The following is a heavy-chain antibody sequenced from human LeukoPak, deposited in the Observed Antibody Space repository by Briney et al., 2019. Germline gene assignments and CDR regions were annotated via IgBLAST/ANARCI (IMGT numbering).Heavy chain of an antibody. J-gene: IGHJ6*03. CDR1: GFTFSSYG. Sequence: GTLRLSCAASGFTFSSYGMNWVRQPPGKGLEWIGSIYYSGSTYYNPSLKSRVTISVDTSKNQFSLKLSSVTAADTAVYYCARVRSYYYYMDVWGKGTTVTVSS. CDR3: ARVRSYYYYMDV. V-gene: IGHV4-39*07. CDR2: IYYSGST. D-gene: IGHD6-19*01.